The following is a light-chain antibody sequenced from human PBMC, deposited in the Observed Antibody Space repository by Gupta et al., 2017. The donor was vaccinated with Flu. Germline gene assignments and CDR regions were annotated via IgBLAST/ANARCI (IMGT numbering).Light chain of an antibody. J-gene: IGLJ3*02. CDR3: QTWVNGTWV. Sequence: SYELTPPSSVSVSPGQTATISCSGDTLGEKYVSWYRQRPGQSHVLVIYQDYRRPSVIPERLAGSNSGNAGTLTTAGTQALDEADYYCQTWVNGTWVFGGGTKLTVL. CDR1: TLGEKY. V-gene: IGLV3-1*01. CDR2: QDY.